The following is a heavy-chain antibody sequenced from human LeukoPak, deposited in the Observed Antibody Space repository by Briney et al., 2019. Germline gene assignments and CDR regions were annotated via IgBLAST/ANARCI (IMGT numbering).Heavy chain of an antibody. J-gene: IGHJ3*02. CDR1: GGSISSYY. CDR2: IYYSGST. Sequence: SETLSLTCTASGGSISSYYWSWIRQPPGKGLEWIGYIYYSGSTNYNPSLKSRVSISVDTSKNQFSLKLSSGTAADTAVYYCARDTGRITIFGVVIASGAFDIWGQGTMVTVSS. D-gene: IGHD3-3*01. CDR3: ARDTGRITIFGVVIASGAFDI. V-gene: IGHV4-59*01.